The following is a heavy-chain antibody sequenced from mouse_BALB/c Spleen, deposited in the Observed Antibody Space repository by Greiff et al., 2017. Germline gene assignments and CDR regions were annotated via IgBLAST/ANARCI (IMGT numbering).Heavy chain of an antibody. CDR3: ARKDDYDEGAWFAY. D-gene: IGHD2-4*01. Sequence: QVQLQQSGPGLVQPSQSLSITCTASGFSLTSYGVHWVRQSPGKGLEWLGAIWSGGSTDYNAAFISRRSISKDNSTSQVFFKMNSLQADDTAIYYCARKDDYDEGAWFAYWGQGTRVTVSA. J-gene: IGHJ3*01. V-gene: IGHV2-4-1*01. CDR1: GFSLTSYG. CDR2: IWSGGST.